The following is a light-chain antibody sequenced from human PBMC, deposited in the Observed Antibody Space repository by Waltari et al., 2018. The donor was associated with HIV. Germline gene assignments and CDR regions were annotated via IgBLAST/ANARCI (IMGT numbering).Light chain of an antibody. Sequence: DIQMIQSPSSLSASVGDRVSISCRASQAVANKVNWFQQKPGKAPKVLIYDTSRLPNGVPSRFSGSGSGTDFTLTINGVQPDDFASYFCQQIFSFPLTFGPGTKVDVK. V-gene: IGKV1-39*01. CDR3: QQIFSFPLT. J-gene: IGKJ3*01. CDR1: QAVANK. CDR2: DTS.